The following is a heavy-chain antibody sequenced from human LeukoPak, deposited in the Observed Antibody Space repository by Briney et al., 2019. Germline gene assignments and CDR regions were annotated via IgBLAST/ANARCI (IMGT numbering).Heavy chain of an antibody. J-gene: IGHJ6*03. CDR1: GYTFTGYY. CDR3: ARDPSSSPYYYYYYMDV. Sequence: GASVKVSCKASGYTFTGYYMHWVRQAPGQGLEWMGWINPNSGGTNYAQKFQGRVTMTRDTSISTAYMELSRLRSDDTAVYYCARDPSSSPYYYYYYMDVWGKGTTVTVSS. CDR2: INPNSGGT. D-gene: IGHD6-6*01. V-gene: IGHV1-2*02.